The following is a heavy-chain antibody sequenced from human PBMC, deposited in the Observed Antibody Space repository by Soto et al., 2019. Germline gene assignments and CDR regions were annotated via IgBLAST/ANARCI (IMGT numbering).Heavy chain of an antibody. CDR3: ARVVVSLWYGTLYFPNYMDV. CDR1: GFTFSRYW. Sequence: DVQLVESGGGLVQPGGSLRLSCAASGFTFSRYWMSWVRQAPGKGLEWVANIKEDGREKYYVDSVKGRFTISRDNAKNLLSLQMNSLRAEDTAVYYCARVVVSLWYGTLYFPNYMDVWGKGNTVTVSS. CDR2: IKEDGREK. J-gene: IGHJ6*03. D-gene: IGHD3-10*01. V-gene: IGHV3-7*01.